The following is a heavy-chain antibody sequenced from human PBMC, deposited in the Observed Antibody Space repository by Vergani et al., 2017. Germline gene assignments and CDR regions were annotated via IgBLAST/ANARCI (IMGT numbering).Heavy chain of an antibody. V-gene: IGHV3-23*01. Sequence: EVQLLESGGGLVQPGGSLRLSCAASGFTFSSYAMSWVRQSPGKGLEWVSAISGSGGRTDYADSVKGRLTISRDNSKNTLYLQMNSLRAEDTAVYYCARPVNGDFLWGSYLYWGQGTLVTVSS. J-gene: IGHJ4*02. D-gene: IGHD3-16*02. CDR1: GFTFSSYA. CDR3: ARPVNGDFLWGSYLY. CDR2: ISGSGGRT.